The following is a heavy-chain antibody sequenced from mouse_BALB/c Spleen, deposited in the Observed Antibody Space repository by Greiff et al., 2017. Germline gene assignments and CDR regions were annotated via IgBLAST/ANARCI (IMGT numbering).Heavy chain of an antibody. CDR1: GFTFSSYA. D-gene: IGHD2-1*01. CDR2: ISSGGST. Sequence: EVHLVESGGGLVKPGGSLKLSCAASGFTFSSYAMSWVRQTPEKRLEWVASISSGGSTYYPDSVKGRFTISRDNARNILYLQMSSLRSEDTAMYYCAREGNYPYYAMDYWGQGTSVTVSS. V-gene: IGHV5-6-5*01. CDR3: AREGNYPYYAMDY. J-gene: IGHJ4*01.